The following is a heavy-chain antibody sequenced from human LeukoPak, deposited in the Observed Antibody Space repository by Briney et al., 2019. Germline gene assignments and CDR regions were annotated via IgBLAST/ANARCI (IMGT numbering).Heavy chain of an antibody. CDR1: GFTFSNTW. CDR3: ARYATVAAHRDFDY. V-gene: IGHV3-48*01. D-gene: IGHD6-19*01. J-gene: IGHJ4*02. Sequence: GGSLRLSCAASGFTFSNTWMSWVRQAPGKGLEWVSYISSSSSTTYYADSVKGRFTISRDNAKNSLYLQMNSLRAEDTAVYYCARYATVAAHRDFDYWGQGTLVTVSS. CDR2: ISSSSSTT.